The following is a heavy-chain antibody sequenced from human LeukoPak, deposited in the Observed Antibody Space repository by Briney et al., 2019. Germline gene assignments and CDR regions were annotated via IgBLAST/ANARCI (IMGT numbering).Heavy chain of an antibody. Sequence: PGGSLRLSCAASGFTFSSYSMNWVRQAPGKGLEWVSYISSSSSTIYYADSVKGRFTISRDNAKNSLYLQMNSLRDEDTAVYYCAGDRSGYYEWVSDAFDIWGQGTMVTVSS. J-gene: IGHJ3*02. CDR2: ISSSSSTI. CDR3: AGDRSGYYEWVSDAFDI. D-gene: IGHD3-22*01. CDR1: GFTFSSYS. V-gene: IGHV3-48*02.